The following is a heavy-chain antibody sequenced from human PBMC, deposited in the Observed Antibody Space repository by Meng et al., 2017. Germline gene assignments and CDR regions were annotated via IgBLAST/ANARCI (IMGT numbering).Heavy chain of an antibody. V-gene: IGHV3-30*01. J-gene: IGHJ6*02. CDR1: GFTFCSYA. D-gene: IGHD1-1*01. Sequence: GESLKISCAASGFTFCSYAMHWVRQAPGKGLEWVAVISYDGSNKYYADSVKGRFTISRDNSKNTLYLQMNSLRAEDTAVYYCARAFRYRGRVRLHYYGMDVWGQGTTVTVSS. CDR2: ISYDGSNK. CDR3: ARAFRYRGRVRLHYYGMDV.